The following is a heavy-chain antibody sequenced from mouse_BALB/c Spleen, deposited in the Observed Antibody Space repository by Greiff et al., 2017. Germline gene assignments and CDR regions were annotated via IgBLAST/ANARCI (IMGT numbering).Heavy chain of an antibody. CDR2: IWGDGNT. CDR1: GFSLTGYG. CDR3: ARDRGYYGSLDY. V-gene: IGHV2-6-7*01. D-gene: IGHD1-1*01. Sequence: VQVVESGPGLVAPSQSLSITCTVSGFSLTGYGVNWVRQPPGKGLEWLGMIWGDGNTDYNSALKSRLSITKDNSKSQVFLKMNSLQTDDTARYYCARDRGYYGSLDYWGQGTTLTVSS. J-gene: IGHJ2*01.